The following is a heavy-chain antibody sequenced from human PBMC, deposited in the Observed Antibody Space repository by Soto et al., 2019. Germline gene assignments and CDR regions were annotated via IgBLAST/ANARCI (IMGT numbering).Heavy chain of an antibody. V-gene: IGHV1-18*01. CDR2: ISAYNGNT. D-gene: IGHD3-10*01. J-gene: IGHJ6*02. CDR3: ASPGRTSAPDYYYYYGMDV. Sequence: ASVKVSFKASGYTFTSYGISWVRQAPGQGLEWMGWISAYNGNTNYAQKLQGRVTMTTDTSTSTAYMELRSLRSDDTAVYYCASPGRTSAPDYYYYYGMDVWGQGTTVTVSS. CDR1: GYTFTSYG.